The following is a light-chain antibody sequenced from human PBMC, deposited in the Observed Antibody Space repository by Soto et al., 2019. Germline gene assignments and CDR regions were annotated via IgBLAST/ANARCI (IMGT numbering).Light chain of an antibody. CDR3: QQYDSSPYT. CDR2: KAS. CDR1: QSISNW. Sequence: DIQMTQSPSTLSASVGDTVTITCRASQSISNWLAWYQQKPGQAPKLLIHKASTLESGVPSRFSGSGSGTEFTLTISSLQPDDFATYYCQQYDSSPYTFGQGTKLEIK. V-gene: IGKV1-5*03. J-gene: IGKJ2*01.